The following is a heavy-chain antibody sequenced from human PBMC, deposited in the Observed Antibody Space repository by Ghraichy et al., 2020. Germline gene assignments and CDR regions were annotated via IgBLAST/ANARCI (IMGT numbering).Heavy chain of an antibody. CDR3: ARWRGSGWYRSYYFDY. CDR2: INHSGST. V-gene: IGHV4-34*01. J-gene: IGHJ4*02. D-gene: IGHD6-19*01. Sequence: SETLSLTCAVYGGSFSGYYWSWIRQPPGKGLEWIGEINHSGSTNYNPSLKSRVTISVDTSKNQFSLKLSSVTAADTAVYYCARWRGSGWYRSYYFDYWGQGTLVTVSS. CDR1: GGSFSGYY.